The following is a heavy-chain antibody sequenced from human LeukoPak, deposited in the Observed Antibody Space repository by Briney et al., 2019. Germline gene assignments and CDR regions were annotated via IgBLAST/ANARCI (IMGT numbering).Heavy chain of an antibody. D-gene: IGHD3-3*01. CDR1: GSTLSTYW. CDR3: ARDYYDFWSGYYSGPYYYMDV. V-gene: IGHV3-74*01. CDR2: IKTDGSTT. Sequence: GGSLRLSCAGSGSTLSTYWMHWVRQAPGKGLVWVSHIKTDGSTTYYADSAKGRFTTSRDNAKNTIYLQMNSLRAEDTAVYYCARDYYDFWSGYYSGPYYYMDVWGKGTTVTVSS. J-gene: IGHJ6*03.